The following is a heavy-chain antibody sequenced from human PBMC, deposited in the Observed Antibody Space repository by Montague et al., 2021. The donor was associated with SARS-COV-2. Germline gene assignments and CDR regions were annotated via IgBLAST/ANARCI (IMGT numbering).Heavy chain of an antibody. Sequence: SLRLSCAASGFTFSRHAMNWVRQTPGKGLEWAASIKEDGSVQDYVDSVKGRFTISRDNAKNSLYLQMNNLRADDAGVYYCAKSMSGGSHMVFDSWGQGIQVTVSS. CDR1: GFTFSRHA. CDR2: IKEDGSVQ. J-gene: IGHJ4*02. V-gene: IGHV3-7*01. D-gene: IGHD2-21*01. CDR3: AKSMSGGSHMVFDS.